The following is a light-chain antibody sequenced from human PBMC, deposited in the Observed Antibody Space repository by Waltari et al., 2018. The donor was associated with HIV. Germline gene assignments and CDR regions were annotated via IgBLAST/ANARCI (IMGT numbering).Light chain of an antibody. V-gene: IGLV1-51*01. CDR2: DKN. CDR1: TSNIRNNY. J-gene: IGLJ2*01. Sequence: QSVLTQPPSVSAAPGQKVTISCSGSTSNIRNNYVTWDQQPPGPAPKLLISDKNKRPAGCPDRFSGSKAGTSATLGITGLQAGDEADYYCGTWDSSLSAVVFGGGTKLTVL. CDR3: GTWDSSLSAVV.